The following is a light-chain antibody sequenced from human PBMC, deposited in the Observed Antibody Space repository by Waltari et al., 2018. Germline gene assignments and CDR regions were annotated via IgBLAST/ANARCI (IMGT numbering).Light chain of an antibody. CDR3: QSADSTGAYYV. V-gene: IGLV3-25*03. Sequence: SYELTQPPSVSVSPGQTARITCSGDALPKQYVYWYQQKPGQAPVLFLYKDEERPSGIPERYSGSSSGTTATLTISGVQAEDEADYYCQSADSTGAYYVFAAWTKVTVL. CDR2: KDE. CDR1: ALPKQY. J-gene: IGLJ1*01.